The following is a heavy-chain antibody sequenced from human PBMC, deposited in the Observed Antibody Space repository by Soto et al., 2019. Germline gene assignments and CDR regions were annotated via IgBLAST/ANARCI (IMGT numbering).Heavy chain of an antibody. Sequence: GGSLRLSYAASGFTFSSYWMSWVRQAPGKGLEWVANIKQDGSEKYYVDSVKGRFTISRDNAKNSLYLQMNSLRAEDTAVYYCARDLGAAAGSPLNWFGPWGQGTLVTVSS. CDR2: IKQDGSEK. J-gene: IGHJ5*02. V-gene: IGHV3-7*01. CDR1: GFTFSSYW. CDR3: ARDLGAAAGSPLNWFGP. D-gene: IGHD6-13*01.